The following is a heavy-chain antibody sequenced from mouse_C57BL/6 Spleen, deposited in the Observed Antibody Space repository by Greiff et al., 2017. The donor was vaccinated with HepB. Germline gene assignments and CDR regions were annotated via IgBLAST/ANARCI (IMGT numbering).Heavy chain of an antibody. CDR2: ISSGSSTI. V-gene: IGHV5-17*01. D-gene: IGHD1-1*01. CDR3: ARDYYGRLDY. CDR1: GLTFSDYG. J-gene: IGHJ2*01. Sequence: EVQGVESGGGLVKPGGSLKLSCAASGLTFSDYGMHWVRQAPEKGLEWVAYISSGSSTIYYADIVKGRFTISRDNAKNTLFLQMTSLRSEDTAMYYCARDYYGRLDYWGQGTTLTVSS.